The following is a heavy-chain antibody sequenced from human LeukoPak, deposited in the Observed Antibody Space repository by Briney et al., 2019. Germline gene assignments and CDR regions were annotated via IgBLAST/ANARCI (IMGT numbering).Heavy chain of an antibody. CDR1: GGSPSGYY. V-gene: IGHV4-34*01. CDR2: INHSGST. CDR3: AISGNYFSRDAFDI. Sequence: PQTLSLTRAVYGGSPSGYYCSWIRHPPGKGLEWIGEINHSGSTNYNTSLKCSVTISGDTSKHHFSLELRSVTAADTALYYCAISGNYFSRDAFDIWGQGTMVTVSS. J-gene: IGHJ3*02. D-gene: IGHD1-26*01.